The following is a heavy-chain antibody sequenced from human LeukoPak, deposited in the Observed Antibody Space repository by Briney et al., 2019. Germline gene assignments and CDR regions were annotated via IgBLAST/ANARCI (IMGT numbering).Heavy chain of an antibody. CDR3: ASVNYPHYFDY. D-gene: IGHD4-11*01. Sequence: SETLSLTCAVSGYSISSGYYWGWIRHPPGKGLEWIGSIYHSGSTYYNPSLKSRVTISVDTSKNQFSLKLSSVTAADTAVYYCASVNYPHYFDYWGQGTLVTVSS. J-gene: IGHJ4*02. V-gene: IGHV4-38-2*01. CDR1: GYSISSGYY. CDR2: IYHSGST.